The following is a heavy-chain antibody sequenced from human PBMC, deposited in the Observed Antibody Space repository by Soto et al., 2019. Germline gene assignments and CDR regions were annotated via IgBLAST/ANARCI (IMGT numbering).Heavy chain of an antibody. CDR1: GGSISSYY. V-gene: IGHV4-59*01. Sequence: LTCTVSGGSISSYYWSWIRQPPGKGLEWIGYIYYSGSTNYNPSLKSRVTISVNTSKNQFSLKLSSVTAAATAVYYCARGSGRTCYYYYGMDVWGQVTTVTVSS. J-gene: IGHJ6*02. CDR3: ARGSGRTCYYYYGMDV. CDR2: IYYSGST. D-gene: IGHD1-26*01.